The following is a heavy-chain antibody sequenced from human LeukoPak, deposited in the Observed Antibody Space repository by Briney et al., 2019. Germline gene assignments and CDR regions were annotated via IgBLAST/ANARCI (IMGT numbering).Heavy chain of an antibody. Sequence: PSETLSLTCTVSGGSISTSSYYWGWIRQPPGKGLEWIGNIHNSESTYYNPSLKSRVTMSVDTSKNQFSLKLSSVTAADTAVYYCARSRSEGYFDYWGQGTLVTVSS. J-gene: IGHJ4*02. CDR3: ARSRSEGYFDY. CDR1: GGSISTSSYY. CDR2: IHNSEST. V-gene: IGHV4-39*01.